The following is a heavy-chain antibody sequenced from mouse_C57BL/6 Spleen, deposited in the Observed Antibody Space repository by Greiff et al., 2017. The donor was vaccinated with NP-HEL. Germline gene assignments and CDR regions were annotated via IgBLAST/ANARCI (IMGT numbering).Heavy chain of an antibody. CDR2: IDPETGGT. J-gene: IGHJ4*01. CDR3: TIDYYGSSYAMDY. V-gene: IGHV1-15*01. D-gene: IGHD1-1*01. Sequence: ESGAELVRPGASVTLSCKASGYTFTDYEMHWVKQTPVHGLEWIGAIDPETGGTAYNQKFKGKAILTADKSSSTAYIELRSLTSADYAGYYRTIDYYGSSYAMDYWGQGTSVTVSS. CDR1: GYTFTDYE.